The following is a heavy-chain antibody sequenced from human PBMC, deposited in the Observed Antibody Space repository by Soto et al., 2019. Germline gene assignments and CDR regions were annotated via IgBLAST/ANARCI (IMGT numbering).Heavy chain of an antibody. CDR2: IRGSGGDT. V-gene: IGHV3-23*01. Sequence: EVQLLESGGGLVQPGGSLRLSCAASGFTFSFCAMSWVRQAPGKGLEWVSSIRGSGGDTYYADSVRGRFTISRDNSKTTLYLQMNSLRVEDTAVYCCVKGHSDSYYYFDYWGQGTLVTVSS. J-gene: IGHJ4*02. CDR1: GFTFSFCA. CDR3: VKGHSDSYYYFDY. D-gene: IGHD3-22*01.